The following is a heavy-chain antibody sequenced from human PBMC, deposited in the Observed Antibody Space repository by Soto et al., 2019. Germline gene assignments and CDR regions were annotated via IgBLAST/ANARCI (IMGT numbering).Heavy chain of an antibody. CDR3: ASSILTGYHPGGWFDP. D-gene: IGHD3-9*01. CDR2: TYYRSKWHN. J-gene: IGHJ5*02. CDR1: GDSVSSNSAA. V-gene: IGHV6-1*01. Sequence: TLSLTCAISGDSVSSNSAAWNWIRQSPSRGLEWLGRTYYRSKWHNDYAVSVKSRITINPDTSKNQFSLQLNSVTPEDTAVYYCASSILTGYHPGGWFDPWGQGTLVTVSS.